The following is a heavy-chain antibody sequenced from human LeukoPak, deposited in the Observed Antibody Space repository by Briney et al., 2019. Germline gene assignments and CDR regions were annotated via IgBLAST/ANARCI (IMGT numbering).Heavy chain of an antibody. J-gene: IGHJ4*02. CDR2: IYYYGTT. V-gene: IGHV4-59*12. CDR3: ARDWRPFDY. CDR1: GGSISGYY. Sequence: SETLSLTCTVSGGSISGYYWSWIRQPPGKGLEWIGYIYYYGTTTYNPSLKNRVTISVDTSKNLFSLKLRPMTAADTAVYYCARDWRPFDYWGQGILVTVSS.